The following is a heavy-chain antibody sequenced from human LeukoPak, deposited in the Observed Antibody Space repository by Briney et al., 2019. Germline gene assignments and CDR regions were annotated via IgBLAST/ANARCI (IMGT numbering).Heavy chain of an antibody. J-gene: IGHJ4*02. Sequence: SETLSLTCTVSGGSISSYYWSWIRQPPGKGLEWIGYIYYSGSTNYNPSLKSRVTISVDTSKNQFSLKLSSVTAADTAVYYCARDRGYSGYDSHFDYWGQGTLVTVSS. CDR3: ARDRGYSGYDSHFDY. CDR2: IYYSGST. V-gene: IGHV4-59*01. CDR1: GGSISSYY. D-gene: IGHD5-12*01.